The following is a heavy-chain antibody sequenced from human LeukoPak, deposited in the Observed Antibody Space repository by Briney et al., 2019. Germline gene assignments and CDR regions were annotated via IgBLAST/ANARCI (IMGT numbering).Heavy chain of an antibody. CDR1: GFTFSSYG. D-gene: IGHD5-18*01. Sequence: GGSLRLSCAASGFTFSSYGMHSVRQAPGKGLERVAVISYDGSNKYYADSVKGRFTISRDNSKNTLYLQMNSLRAEDTAVYYCARQYISGQWYFDYWGQGTLVTVSS. CDR2: ISYDGSNK. J-gene: IGHJ4*02. CDR3: ARQYISGQWYFDY. V-gene: IGHV3-30*03.